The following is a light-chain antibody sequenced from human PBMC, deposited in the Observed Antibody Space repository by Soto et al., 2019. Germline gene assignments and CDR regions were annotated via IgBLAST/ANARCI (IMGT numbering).Light chain of an antibody. CDR2: EVS. CDR3: SSFAGNNNLV. J-gene: IGLJ2*01. CDR1: SSDVGGYNY. Sequence: QSALTQPPSASGSPGQSVTISCNGTSSDVGGYNYVSWYQQHPGKAPKLMISEVSKRPSGVPDRFSGSKSGNPASLTVSVLQAEDEADYYCSSFAGNNNLVFGGGTKLTVL. V-gene: IGLV2-8*01.